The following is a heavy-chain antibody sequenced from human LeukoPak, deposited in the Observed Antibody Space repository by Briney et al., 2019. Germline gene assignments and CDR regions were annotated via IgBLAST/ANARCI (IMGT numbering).Heavy chain of an antibody. Sequence: PSETLSLTCAVYGGSFSGYYWSWIRQPPGKGLEWIGEINHSGSTNYNPSLKSRVTISVDTSKNQFSLTLSSVTAADTAVYYCARRHYYGSGKAFDPWGQGTPVTVSS. CDR3: ARRHYYGSGKAFDP. CDR2: INHSGST. D-gene: IGHD3-10*01. V-gene: IGHV4-34*01. J-gene: IGHJ5*02. CDR1: GGSFSGYY.